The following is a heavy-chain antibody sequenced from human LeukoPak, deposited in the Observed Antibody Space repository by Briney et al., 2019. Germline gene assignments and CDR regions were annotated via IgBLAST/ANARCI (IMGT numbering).Heavy chain of an antibody. V-gene: IGHV3-33*01. CDR3: ARAVGPYDY. J-gene: IGHJ4*02. CDR1: GFPFSTYG. Sequence: PGGSLRLSCAASGFPFSTYGIHWVRQAPGQGLEWVAVIWYDGSNKYYADFVKGRFTISRDNSKNTLYLQMNSLRAEDTAIYYCARAVGPYDYWGQGTLVTVSS. CDR2: IWYDGSNK.